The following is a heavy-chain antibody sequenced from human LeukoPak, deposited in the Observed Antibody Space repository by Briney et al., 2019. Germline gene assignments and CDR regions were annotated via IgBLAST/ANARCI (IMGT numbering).Heavy chain of an antibody. CDR3: ARVEAYCSSTSCYAVDY. CDR2: INHSGST. Sequence: SETLSLTCAVYGGSFSGYYWSWIRQPPGKGLEWIGEINHSGSTNHNPSLKSRVTISVDTSKNQFSLKLSSVTAADTAVYYCARVEAYCSSTSCYAVDYWGQGTLVTVSS. CDR1: GGSFSGYY. J-gene: IGHJ4*02. D-gene: IGHD2-2*01. V-gene: IGHV4-34*01.